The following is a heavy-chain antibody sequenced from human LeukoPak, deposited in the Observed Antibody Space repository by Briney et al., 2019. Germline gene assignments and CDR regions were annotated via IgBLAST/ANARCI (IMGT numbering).Heavy chain of an antibody. Sequence: PGGSLRLSCAASGFTFSRYWMQWVRQAPGKGLVWVSHIVSDGSSTTYADSVKGRFTTSRDNAKNTLYLQMNGLRAEDTAVYYCVRDNFGVDYWGQGTLVTVSS. CDR3: VRDNFGVDY. V-gene: IGHV3-74*03. J-gene: IGHJ4*02. CDR2: IVSDGSST. D-gene: IGHD3-16*01. CDR1: GFTFSRYW.